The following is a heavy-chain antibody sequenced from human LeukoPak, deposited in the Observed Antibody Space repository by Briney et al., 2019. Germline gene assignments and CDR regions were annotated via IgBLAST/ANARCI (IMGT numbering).Heavy chain of an antibody. D-gene: IGHD3-22*01. Sequence: ASVKVSCKASGYTFTTYGIIWVRQAPGQGLEWMGWISAYNGYTNYAQNFQGRVTMTTDTSTSTAYMELRSLRSDDSAVYYYARDSSGYYYGYWGQGTLVTVSS. CDR1: GYTFTTYG. J-gene: IGHJ4*02. V-gene: IGHV1-18*01. CDR2: ISAYNGYT. CDR3: ARDSSGYYYGY.